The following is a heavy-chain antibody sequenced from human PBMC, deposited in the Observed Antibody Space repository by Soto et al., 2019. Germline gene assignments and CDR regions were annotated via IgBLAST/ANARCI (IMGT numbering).Heavy chain of an antibody. J-gene: IGHJ6*02. CDR1: GFTFSSLA. CDR2: ISGSGGST. V-gene: IGHV3-23*01. D-gene: IGHD4-17*01. CDR3: AKSTVTIRQDYYYYYGMDV. Sequence: GRSLRLSCAASGFTFSSLAMSWVRQAPGKGLEWVSAISGSGGSTYYADSVKGRFTISRDNSKNTLYLQMNSLRAEDTAVYYCAKSTVTIRQDYYYYYGMDVWGQGTTVTVSS.